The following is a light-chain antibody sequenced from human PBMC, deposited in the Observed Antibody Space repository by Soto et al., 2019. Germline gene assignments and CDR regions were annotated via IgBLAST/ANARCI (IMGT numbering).Light chain of an antibody. V-gene: IGLV2-14*01. CDR2: EVS. Sequence: QSALTQPASVSGSPGQSITLSCTGSSNDIGAYKYVSWYQHHPGKAPKLIIFEVSNRPSGVSNRFSGSKSGNTASLTISGLRTEDEADYYCSSYTSGSTLDVFGPGTKLTVL. CDR3: SSYTSGSTLDV. J-gene: IGLJ1*01. CDR1: SNDIGAYKY.